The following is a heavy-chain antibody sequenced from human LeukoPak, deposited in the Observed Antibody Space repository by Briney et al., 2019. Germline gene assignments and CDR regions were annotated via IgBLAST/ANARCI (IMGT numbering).Heavy chain of an antibody. Sequence: PGGSLRLSCAASGFTFSSYSMNWVRQAPGKGLEWVSSISSSSSYIYYADSVKGRFTISRGNAKNSLYLQMNSLRAEDTAVYYCARVTEAPYYFDYWGQGTLVTVSS. CDR3: ARVTEAPYYFDY. V-gene: IGHV3-21*01. J-gene: IGHJ4*02. CDR1: GFTFSSYS. CDR2: ISSSSSYI.